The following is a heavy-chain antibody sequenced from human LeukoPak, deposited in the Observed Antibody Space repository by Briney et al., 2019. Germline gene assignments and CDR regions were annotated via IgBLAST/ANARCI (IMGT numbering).Heavy chain of an antibody. CDR3: ASDTYSSSWIFDY. Sequence: GGSLRLSCAASGFTVSNNYMTWVRQAPGKGLEWVSLIYSGGSTYYADSVKGRFTISRDSSKNTLYLQMNSLRAEDTAVYYCASDTYSSSWIFDYWGQGTLVTVSS. CDR1: GFTVSNNY. J-gene: IGHJ4*02. CDR2: IYSGGST. D-gene: IGHD6-13*01. V-gene: IGHV3-66*01.